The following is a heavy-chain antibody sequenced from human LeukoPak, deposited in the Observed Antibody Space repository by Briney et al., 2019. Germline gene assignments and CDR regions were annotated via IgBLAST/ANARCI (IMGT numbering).Heavy chain of an antibody. Sequence: PSQTLSLTCAISGDSVFSNSAAWNWIRQSPSRGLERLGRTYYRSKWYNDYAVSVKSRITINPDTSKNQFSLQLNSVTPEDTAVYYCARDGGSSGWYAYYYYGMDVWGQGTTVTVSS. CDR2: TYYRSKWYN. D-gene: IGHD6-19*01. J-gene: IGHJ6*02. V-gene: IGHV6-1*01. CDR1: GDSVFSNSAA. CDR3: ARDGGSSGWYAYYYYGMDV.